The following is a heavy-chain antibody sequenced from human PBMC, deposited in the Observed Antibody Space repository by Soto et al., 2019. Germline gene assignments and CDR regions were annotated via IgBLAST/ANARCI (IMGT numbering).Heavy chain of an antibody. Sequence: SETLSLTCTFSVVAISSDVYSCNWIRQPPGKGLEWIGDIYHSGSTYYNPSLKSRVTISVDRSKNQFSLKLSSVIAADTAVYYFASGALPDPWGQGTPVSVSS. CDR2: IYHSGST. V-gene: IGHV4-30-2*01. CDR1: VVAISSDVYS. J-gene: IGHJ5*02. CDR3: ASGALPDP.